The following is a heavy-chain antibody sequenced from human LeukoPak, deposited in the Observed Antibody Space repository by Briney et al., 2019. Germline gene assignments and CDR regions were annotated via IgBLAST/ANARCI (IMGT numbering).Heavy chain of an antibody. J-gene: IGHJ4*02. V-gene: IGHV4-39*01. CDR3: ARHHDYLWMIYRRPGDYFDF. CDR2: IYYSGET. D-gene: IGHD3-16*02. Sequence: PSETLSLTCTVSGGSISSSNYYWGWIRQPPGKGLEWIGTIYYSGETYYSPSLKSRITISRDTSKNLFSLSLTSVTAADTAVYYCARHHDYLWMIYRRPGDYFDFWGQGILVTVSS. CDR1: GGSISSSNYY.